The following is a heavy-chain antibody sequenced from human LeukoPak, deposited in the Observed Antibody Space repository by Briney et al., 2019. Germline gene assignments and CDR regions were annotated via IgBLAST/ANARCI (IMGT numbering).Heavy chain of an antibody. J-gene: IGHJ3*02. V-gene: IGHV4-4*07. CDR2: VYTGGST. CDR1: GDSISNFY. Sequence: PSETLSLTCTVAGDSISNFYWSWIRQPAGKGLEWIGRVYTGGSTNYNPSLKSRVTMSVDTSKNQFSLKLSSVIAADTAVYYCARTNYYARSGYSRGAFDIWGQGTMVTVSS. CDR3: ARTNYYARSGYSRGAFDI. D-gene: IGHD3-22*01.